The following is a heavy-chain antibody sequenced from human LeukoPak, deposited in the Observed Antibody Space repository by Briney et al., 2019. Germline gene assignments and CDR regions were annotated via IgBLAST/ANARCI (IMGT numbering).Heavy chain of an antibody. V-gene: IGHV4-39*01. CDR1: GVSITTTDHF. CDR2: IYHTGSS. CDR3: VPQRLWSDL. D-gene: IGHD3-10*01. J-gene: IGHJ5*02. Sequence: PSETLSLTCIVSGVSITTTDHFWGWIRQPPGKGLEWMGNIYHTGSSYYNPSLKSRVTISVDTSKSQFSLRLSSLTAADTAVYYCVPQRLWSDLWGQGTLVTVSS.